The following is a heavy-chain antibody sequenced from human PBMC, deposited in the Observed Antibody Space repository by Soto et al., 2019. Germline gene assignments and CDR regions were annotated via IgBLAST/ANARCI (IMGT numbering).Heavy chain of an antibody. CDR3: ARGSSDWFPYFDF. J-gene: IGHJ4*02. Sequence: ASVKVSCKASGYTFTSHALHWVCQAPGQGLEWMGWINTGNGNTKYSQRFQGRVTIIRDTSATTVYMDLRSLKSEDTAVYYCARGSSDWFPYFDFWGQG. D-gene: IGHD3-9*01. V-gene: IGHV1-3*04. CDR2: INTGNGNT. CDR1: GYTFTSHA.